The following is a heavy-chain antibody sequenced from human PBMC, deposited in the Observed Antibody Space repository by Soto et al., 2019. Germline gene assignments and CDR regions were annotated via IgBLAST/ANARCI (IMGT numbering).Heavy chain of an antibody. D-gene: IGHD1-26*01. CDR1: GGTFSSYA. J-gene: IGHJ5*02. Sequence: ASVKVSCKASGGTFSSYATSWVRQAPGQGLEWMGGIIPIFGTANYAQKFQGRVTITADESTSTAYMELSSLRSEDTAVYYCARDFVLLNMYNWFDPWGQGTLVTVSS. V-gene: IGHV1-69*13. CDR2: IIPIFGTA. CDR3: ARDFVLLNMYNWFDP.